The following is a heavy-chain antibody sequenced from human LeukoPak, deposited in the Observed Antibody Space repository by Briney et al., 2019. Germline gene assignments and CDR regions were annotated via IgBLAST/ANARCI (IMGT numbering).Heavy chain of an antibody. CDR2: IYHSGSI. Sequence: PSETLSLTCAVSGYSISRGYYWGWLRQPPGNGLEWIESIYHSGSIYYNPSLKSRVTISVDTSQNQFSLKLSSVTAADTAVYYCARGRIDYFDSSGYSGYFDYWGQGTLVTVSS. CDR3: ARGRIDYFDSSGYSGYFDY. V-gene: IGHV4-38-2*01. CDR1: GYSISRGYY. D-gene: IGHD3-22*01. J-gene: IGHJ4*02.